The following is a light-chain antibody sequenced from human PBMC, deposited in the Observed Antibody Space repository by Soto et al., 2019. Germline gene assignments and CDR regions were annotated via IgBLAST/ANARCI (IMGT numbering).Light chain of an antibody. J-gene: IGKJ2*01. CDR3: QQRSSWPPS. CDR1: QSVSRY. V-gene: IGKV3-11*01. CDR2: DAS. Sequence: EIVLTQSPATLSLSPGERATLSCRASQSVSRYLAWYQQKPGQAPRLLIYDASNRATGIPARFSGRGSGTGLILTIRSLEAEDFAVCYCQQRSSWPPSFGQGTKLEIK.